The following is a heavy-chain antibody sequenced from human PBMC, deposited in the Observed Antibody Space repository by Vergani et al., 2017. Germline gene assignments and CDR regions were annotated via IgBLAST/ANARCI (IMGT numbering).Heavy chain of an antibody. J-gene: IGHJ4*02. CDR2: ISGSGGST. CDR3: AKNVVRNTIFGEERPAGGLDY. V-gene: IGHV3-23*01. CDR1: GFTFSSYA. D-gene: IGHD3-3*01. Sequence: EVQLLESGGGLVQPGGSLSLSCAASGFTFSSYAISWFRQAPGTGLEWVSAISGSGGSTYYADSVKGRFTISRDNSKNTLYLQMNSLRAEDTAVYYCAKNVVRNTIFGEERPAGGLDYWGQGTLVTVSS.